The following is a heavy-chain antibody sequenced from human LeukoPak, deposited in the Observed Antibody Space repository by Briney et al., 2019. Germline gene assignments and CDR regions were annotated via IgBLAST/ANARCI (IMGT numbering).Heavy chain of an antibody. D-gene: IGHD1-1*01. CDR2: IDAYNGNT. CDR3: ARAGSYYYMDV. CDR1: GYTFTSSG. Sequence: EASVKVSCKASGYTFTSSGISWVRQAPGQGLEWMGWIDAYNGNTNYAQKLQGRVTMTTDTSTTTAYMELRSLRLDDTAVYYCARAGSYYYMDVWGKGTTFTVSS. V-gene: IGHV1-18*01. J-gene: IGHJ6*03.